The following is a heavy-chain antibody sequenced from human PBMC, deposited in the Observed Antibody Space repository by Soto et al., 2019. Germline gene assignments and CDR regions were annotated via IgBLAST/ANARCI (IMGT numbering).Heavy chain of an antibody. CDR2: ISGSGGST. V-gene: IGHV3-23*01. D-gene: IGHD6-19*01. Sequence: GGSLRLSCAASGFTFSSYAMSWVRQAPGKGLEWVSAISGSGGSTYYADSVKGRFTISRDNSKNTLYLQMNSLRAEDTAVYYCAKDPRAERQWLIPYYYYYGMDVWGQGTTVTVSS. CDR3: AKDPRAERQWLIPYYYYYGMDV. CDR1: GFTFSSYA. J-gene: IGHJ6*02.